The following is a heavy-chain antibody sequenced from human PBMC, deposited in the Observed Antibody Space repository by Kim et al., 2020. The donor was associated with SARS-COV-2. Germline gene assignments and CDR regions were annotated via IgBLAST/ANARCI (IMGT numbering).Heavy chain of an antibody. V-gene: IGHV4-34*01. CDR2: INHSGST. J-gene: IGHJ4*02. D-gene: IGHD2-15*01. CDR3: ARGQLGEYCSGGSCYSGEYFDY. Sequence: SETLSLTCAVYGGSFSGYYWSWIRQPPGKGLEWIGEINHSGSTNYNPSLKSRVTISVDTSKNQFSLKLSSVTAADTAVYYCARGQLGEYCSGGSCYSGEYFDYWGQGTLVTVSS. CDR1: GGSFSGYY.